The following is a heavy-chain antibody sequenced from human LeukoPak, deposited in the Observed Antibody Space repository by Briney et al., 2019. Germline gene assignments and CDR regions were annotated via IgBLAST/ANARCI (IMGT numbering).Heavy chain of an antibody. V-gene: IGHV3-23*01. Sequence: GGSLRLSCAASGFTFSSYAMSWVRQAPGKGLEWVSAISGSGGSTYYADSVKGRFTISRDNAKNSLYLQMNSLRAEDTAVYYCARDAPTPRIAAAGAPFDYWGQGTLVTVSS. CDR3: ARDAPTPRIAAAGAPFDY. CDR1: GFTFSSYA. D-gene: IGHD6-13*01. J-gene: IGHJ4*02. CDR2: ISGSGGST.